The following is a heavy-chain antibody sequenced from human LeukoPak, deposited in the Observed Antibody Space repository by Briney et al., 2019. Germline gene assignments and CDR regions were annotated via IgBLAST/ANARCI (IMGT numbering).Heavy chain of an antibody. J-gene: IGHJ4*02. CDR2: ISYGGSNK. V-gene: IGHV3-30-3*01. CDR3: ARGKGITIFGVVSYFDY. CDR1: GFTFSSYA. Sequence: GGSLTLSCAASGFTFSSYAMHWVRQAPGKGLEWVAVISYGGSNKYYADSVKGRFTISRGDYNNALYLQMNSLRAEGTAGYYFARGKGITIFGVVSYFDYGGQGTRVTVS. D-gene: IGHD3-3*01.